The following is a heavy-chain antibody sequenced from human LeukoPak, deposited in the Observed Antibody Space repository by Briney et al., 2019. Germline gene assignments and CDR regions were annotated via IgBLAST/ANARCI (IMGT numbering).Heavy chain of an antibody. Sequence: GGSLRLSCAASVVTATSYYMSWVRQSPGKGLEWVSIIYGGGSTAYPDPLTGRFTISIDSSKNTLSLQMNSLTAEDTALYYCARALSWPEHAFDTGGEGTKVTV. D-gene: IGHD5-24*01. CDR1: VVTATSYY. CDR3: ARALSWPEHAFDT. J-gene: IGHJ3*02. V-gene: IGHV3-53*01. CDR2: IYGGGST.